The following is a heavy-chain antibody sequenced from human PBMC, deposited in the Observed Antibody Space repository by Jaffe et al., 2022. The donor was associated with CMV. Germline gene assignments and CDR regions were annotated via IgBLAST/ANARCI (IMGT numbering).Heavy chain of an antibody. J-gene: IGHJ5*02. Sequence: QVQLQQWGAGLLKPSETLSLTCAVYGGSFSGYYWSWIRQPPGKGLEWIGEINHSGSTNYNPSLKSRVTISVDTSKNQFSLKLSSVTAADTAVYYCARTGNSGYSFLNWFDPWGQGTLVTVSS. CDR2: INHSGST. V-gene: IGHV4-34*01. CDR3: ARTGNSGYSFLNWFDP. D-gene: IGHD5-18*01. CDR1: GGSFSGYY.